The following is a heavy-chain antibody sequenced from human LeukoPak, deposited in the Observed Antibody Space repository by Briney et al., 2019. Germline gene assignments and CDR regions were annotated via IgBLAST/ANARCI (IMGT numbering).Heavy chain of an antibody. Sequence: GASVKISCKTSGYTFTNYYIHWVRQAPGQGLEWMGVINPSGGTTAYAQKFQGRVTMTRDMPTNTVYMDLSSLRSDDTAVFFCAGQPVRDGYNFDHWGQGTLVTVSS. J-gene: IGHJ4*02. CDR1: GYTFTNYY. CDR2: INPSGGTT. V-gene: IGHV1-46*01. CDR3: AGQPVRDGYNFDH. D-gene: IGHD5-24*01.